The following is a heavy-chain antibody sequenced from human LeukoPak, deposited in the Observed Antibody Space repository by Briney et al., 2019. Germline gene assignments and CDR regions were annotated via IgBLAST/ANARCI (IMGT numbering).Heavy chain of an antibody. Sequence: PGGSLRLSCAVSGFTFSSSSMNWVRQAPGKGLEWVSSISSTSSYIYYADSVKGRFTFSRDNAKNSLYLQMDSLRAEDTAVYYCATSDDLWSGMDNWGQGTLVTVSS. CDR3: ATSDDLWSGMDN. D-gene: IGHD3-3*01. V-gene: IGHV3-21*01. J-gene: IGHJ4*02. CDR2: ISSTSSYI. CDR1: GFTFSSSS.